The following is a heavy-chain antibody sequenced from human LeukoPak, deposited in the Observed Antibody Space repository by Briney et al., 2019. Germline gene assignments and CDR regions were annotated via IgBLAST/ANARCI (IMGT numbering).Heavy chain of an antibody. D-gene: IGHD3-10*02. V-gene: IGHV3-15*01. CDR3: AELGITMIGGV. Sequence: GGSLRLSCAASGFTFSNAWMSWVRQAPGKGLEWVGRIKSKTDGGTTDYAAPVKGRFTISRDNSKNTVSLQMNSLRAEDTAVYYCAELGITMIGGVWGKGTTVTISS. CDR1: GFTFSNAW. CDR2: IKSKTDGGTT. J-gene: IGHJ6*04.